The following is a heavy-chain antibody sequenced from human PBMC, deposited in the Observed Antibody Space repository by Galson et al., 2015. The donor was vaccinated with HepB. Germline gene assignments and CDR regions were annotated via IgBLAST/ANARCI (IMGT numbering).Heavy chain of an antibody. CDR3: ARDLGRPYCSGGSCSSNYCYYYGMDV. CDR2: ISYDGSKK. Sequence: SLRLSCAASGFTSSSYAMHWVRQAPGKGLEWVAVISYDGSKKYYADSVKGRFTISRDNSKNTLYLQMNSLRAEDTAVYYCARDLGRPYCSGGSCSSNYCYYYGMDVWGQGTTVTVSS. J-gene: IGHJ6*02. CDR1: GFTSSSYA. D-gene: IGHD2-15*01. V-gene: IGHV3-30*04.